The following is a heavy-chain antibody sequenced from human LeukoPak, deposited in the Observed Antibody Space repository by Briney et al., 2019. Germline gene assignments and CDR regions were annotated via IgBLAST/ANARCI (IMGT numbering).Heavy chain of an antibody. CDR2: IIIVSSYI. CDR1: AFTFSTYS. V-gene: IGHV3-21*01. D-gene: IGHD3-10*01. CDR3: ARDYGSGSYPPYFDY. Sequence: GGSLRLSCPPSAFTFSTYSMKWVRPAPGRGRKWVESIIIVSSYIYYADSVKGRFTISRDNAKNSLYLQMNSRRAEDTAVYYCARDYGSGSYPPYFDYWGQGTLVTVSS. J-gene: IGHJ4*02.